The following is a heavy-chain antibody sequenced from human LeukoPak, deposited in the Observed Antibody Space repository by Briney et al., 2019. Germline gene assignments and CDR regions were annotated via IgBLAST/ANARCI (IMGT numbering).Heavy chain of an antibody. V-gene: IGHV3-9*01. CDR1: GFTFDDYA. Sequence: PGRSLRLSCAASGFTFDDYAMHWVRQGPGKGLEWVSGISWNSGNIGYADSVKGRFTISRDNAKKSLYLQMNSLRVEDTALYYCVGSISWYATQGKWFDPWGQGTLVTVSS. CDR2: ISWNSGNI. D-gene: IGHD6-13*01. CDR3: VGSISWYATQGKWFDP. J-gene: IGHJ5*02.